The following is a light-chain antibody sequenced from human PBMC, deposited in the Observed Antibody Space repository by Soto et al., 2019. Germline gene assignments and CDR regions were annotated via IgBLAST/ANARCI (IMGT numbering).Light chain of an antibody. J-gene: IGKJ5*01. CDR1: QSVSSN. CDR2: GAS. CDR3: QQRSNWPIT. Sequence: EIVWTQSPATLSFSQGERATLSCRASQSVSSNLAWYQQKPGQAPRLLIYGASNRATGIPARFSGSGSGTDFTLTISSLEPEDFAVYYCQQRSNWPITFGQGTRLEIK. V-gene: IGKV3-11*01.